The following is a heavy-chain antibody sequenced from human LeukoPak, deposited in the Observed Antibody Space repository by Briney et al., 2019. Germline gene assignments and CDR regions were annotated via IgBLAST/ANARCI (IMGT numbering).Heavy chain of an antibody. J-gene: IGHJ4*02. CDR3: ASSRNYDILTGYWIYYFDY. V-gene: IGHV4-34*01. CDR2: INHSGGT. Sequence: SETLSLTCAVYGGSVSAYYWAWIRQPPGKGLEWIGEINHSGGTNYNPSLKSRVTISVDTSKNQFSLKLSSVTAADTAVYYCASSRNYDILTGYWIYYFDYWGQGPLVTVSS. D-gene: IGHD3-9*01. CDR1: GGSVSAYY.